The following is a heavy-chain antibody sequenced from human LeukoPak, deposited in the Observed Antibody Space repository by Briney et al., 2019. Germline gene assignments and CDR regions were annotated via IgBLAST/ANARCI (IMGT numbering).Heavy chain of an antibody. V-gene: IGHV3-30*18. CDR2: ISYDGSNK. CDR3: AKDWGWSGYYIEY. CDR1: GFTFSSYG. J-gene: IGHJ4*02. D-gene: IGHD3-3*01. Sequence: GGSLRLSCAASGFTFSSYGMHWVRQAPGKGLEWVAVISYDGSNKYYADSVKGRFTISRDNSKNTLYLQMNSLRAEDTAVYYCAKDWGWSGYYIEYWGQGTLVTVSS.